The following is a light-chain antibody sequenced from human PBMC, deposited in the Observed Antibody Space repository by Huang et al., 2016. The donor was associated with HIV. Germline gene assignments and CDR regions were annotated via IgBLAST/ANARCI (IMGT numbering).Light chain of an antibody. V-gene: IGKV1-33*01. CDR1: HDISNY. Sequence: DIQMTQSPSSLSASVGDRGTITCRASHDISNYLNWYQQKPGKAPKLLIYDASNLETGVPSRFSGSGSGTYFTFTISSLQPEDFATYFCQHYDDFPYTFGQGTKLEIK. CDR2: DAS. CDR3: QHYDDFPYT. J-gene: IGKJ2*01.